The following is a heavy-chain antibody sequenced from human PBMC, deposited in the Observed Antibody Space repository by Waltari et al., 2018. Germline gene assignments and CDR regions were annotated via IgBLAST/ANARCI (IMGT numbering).Heavy chain of an antibody. J-gene: IGHJ6*03. D-gene: IGHD6-6*01. CDR3: ARALREQLAHYYYYMDV. CDR2: IIPILGIA. CDR1: GGTFSSYA. V-gene: IGHV1-69*10. Sequence: QVQLVQSGAEVKKPGSSVKVSCKASGGTFSSYAISWVRQAPGQGLEWMGGIIPILGIANYAQKFQGRVTITADKSTSTAYMELSSLRSEDTAVYYCARALREQLAHYYYYMDVWGKGTTVTVSS.